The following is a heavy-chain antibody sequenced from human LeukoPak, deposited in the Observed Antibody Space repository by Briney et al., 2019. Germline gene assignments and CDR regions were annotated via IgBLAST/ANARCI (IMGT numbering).Heavy chain of an antibody. J-gene: IGHJ6*03. CDR2: IYTSGST. Sequence: SETLSLTCTVSGYSISSGYYWVWIRQPPGKGLEWIGRIYTSGSTNYNPSLKSRVTISVDTSKNQFSLKLSSVTAADTAVYYCAREQGYDGGNPLSSDYYYMDVWGKGTTVTVSS. CDR3: AREQGYDGGNPLSSDYYYMDV. V-gene: IGHV4-38-2*02. D-gene: IGHD4-23*01. CDR1: GYSISSGYY.